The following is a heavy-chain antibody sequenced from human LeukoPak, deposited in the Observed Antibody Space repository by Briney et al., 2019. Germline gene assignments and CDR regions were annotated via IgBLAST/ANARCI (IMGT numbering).Heavy chain of an antibody. D-gene: IGHD1-26*01. CDR2: ISYDGSNK. V-gene: IGHV3-30*04. Sequence: GRSLRLSCAASGFTFSSYAMHWVRQAPGKGLEWVAVISYDGSNKYYADSVKGRFTISRDNSKNTLYLQMYSLRAEDTAVYYCARGPLKWELRFDYWGQGTLVTASS. CDR3: ARGPLKWELRFDY. CDR1: GFTFSSYA. J-gene: IGHJ4*02.